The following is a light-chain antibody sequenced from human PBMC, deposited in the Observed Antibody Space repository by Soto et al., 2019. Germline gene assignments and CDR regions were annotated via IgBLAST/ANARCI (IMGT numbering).Light chain of an antibody. V-gene: IGKV3-11*01. J-gene: IGKJ4*01. Sequence: DIVLIQSPATLSLSPGDRATLSCRASQSVGSYLAWYQHKPGQAPRLLISDASNRATGIPARFSGSGSETDFTLTISSLEPEDSAVYYCQQRSNWPSLTFGGGTKVDIK. CDR2: DAS. CDR1: QSVGSY. CDR3: QQRSNWPSLT.